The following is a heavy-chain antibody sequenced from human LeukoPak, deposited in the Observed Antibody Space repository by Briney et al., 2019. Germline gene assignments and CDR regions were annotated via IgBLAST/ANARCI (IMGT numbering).Heavy chain of an antibody. Sequence: GGSLRLSCAASGFTFSSYSMNWVRQAPGKGLEWVSYISSSSSTIYYADSVKGRFTISRDNAKNSLYLQMSSLRAEDTAVYYCARDHYDSSGYFDYWGQGTPVTVSS. CDR3: ARDHYDSSGYFDY. V-gene: IGHV3-48*01. D-gene: IGHD3-22*01. CDR2: ISSSSSTI. J-gene: IGHJ4*02. CDR1: GFTFSSYS.